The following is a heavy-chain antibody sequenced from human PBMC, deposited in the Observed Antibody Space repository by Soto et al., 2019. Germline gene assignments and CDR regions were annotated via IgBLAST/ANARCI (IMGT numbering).Heavy chain of an antibody. Sequence: WGSLRLSCAASGFTFSSYAMSWVRQAPGKGLEWVSAISGSGGSTYYADSVKGRFTISRDNSKNTLYLQMNSLRAEDTAVYYCAKSSPIYDFWSGYPQVYYFDYWGQGTLVTVSS. V-gene: IGHV3-23*01. CDR3: AKSSPIYDFWSGYPQVYYFDY. CDR1: GFTFSSYA. J-gene: IGHJ4*02. D-gene: IGHD3-3*01. CDR2: ISGSGGST.